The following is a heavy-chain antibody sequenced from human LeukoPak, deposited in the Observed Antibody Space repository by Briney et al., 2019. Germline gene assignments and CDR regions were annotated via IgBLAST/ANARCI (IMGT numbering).Heavy chain of an antibody. V-gene: IGHV3-7*01. D-gene: IGHD3-9*01. J-gene: IGHJ4*02. CDR2: INREGNEK. CDR1: GFTFRGYW. Sequence: PGGSLRLSCAVSGFTFRGYWIGWVRQAPGKGLEWVANINREGNEKYYVDSVKGRFTISSDNAKNSLYLQMNSLRAEDTAVYYCTSDFDRTAGHWGQGTLVTV. CDR3: TSDFDRTAGH.